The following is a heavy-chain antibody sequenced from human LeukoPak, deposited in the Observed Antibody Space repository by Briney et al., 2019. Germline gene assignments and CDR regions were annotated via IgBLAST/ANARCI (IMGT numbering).Heavy chain of an antibody. Sequence: GESLKISCEGSGYSFTNYWISWVRQMPGKGLEWIGRIDPRDSYTKYSPSFEGPVTISIDKSISTAFLQWNSLKASDSAMYYCATGASKVTTDFANYWGQGTQVAVSS. CDR3: ATGASKVTTDFANY. CDR1: GYSFTNYW. CDR2: IDPRDSYT. J-gene: IGHJ4*02. D-gene: IGHD4-17*01. V-gene: IGHV5-10-1*01.